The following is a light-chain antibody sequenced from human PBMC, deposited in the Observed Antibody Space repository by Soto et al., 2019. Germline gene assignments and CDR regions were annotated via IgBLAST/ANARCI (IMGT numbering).Light chain of an antibody. CDR2: KAS. CDR3: QQYSGYPGT. CDR1: QSISSW. V-gene: IGKV1-5*03. J-gene: IGKJ1*01. Sequence: DIQMTQSPSILSASVGDIVTITCRASQSISSWLAWYQQKPQKAPKLLISKASSLESGIPSRFSGSGSGTEFTLTISSLQPDDFATYYCQQYSGYPGTFGQGTKVEVK.